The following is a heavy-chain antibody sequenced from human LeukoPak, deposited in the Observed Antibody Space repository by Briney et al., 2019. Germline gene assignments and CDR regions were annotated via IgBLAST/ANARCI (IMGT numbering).Heavy chain of an antibody. CDR3: AKDPTFWSGYPIDY. Sequence: GGSLGLSCAASGFTFSSYAMSWVRQAPGKGLEWASGISGSGGTTYYADSVKGRFTISRDNSKNTLYLQMNSLRAEDTAVYYCAKDPTFWSGYPIDYWGQGTLVTVSS. CDR1: GFTFSSYA. J-gene: IGHJ4*02. CDR2: ISGSGGTT. D-gene: IGHD3-3*01. V-gene: IGHV3-23*01.